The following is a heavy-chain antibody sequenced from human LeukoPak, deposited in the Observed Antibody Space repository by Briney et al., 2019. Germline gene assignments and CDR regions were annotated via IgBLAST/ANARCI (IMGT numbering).Heavy chain of an antibody. CDR3: AKGAPFPLECLLFHH. J-gene: IGHJ1*01. V-gene: IGHV3-30*02. Sequence: PPGGSLRLSWAASGFTFSSYGMHWVRQAPGKGLEWVAFIRYDGSNKYYADSVKGRFTISRDNSKNTLYLQMNSLRAEDTAVYYCAKGAPFPLECLLFHHWGQGTLVTVSS. CDR2: IRYDGSNK. CDR1: GFTFSSYG. D-gene: IGHD3-3*01.